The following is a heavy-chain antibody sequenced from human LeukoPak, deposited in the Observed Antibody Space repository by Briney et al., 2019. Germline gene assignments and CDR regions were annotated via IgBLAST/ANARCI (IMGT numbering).Heavy chain of an antibody. Sequence: ASVKVSCKAPGYTFTSYGISWVRQAPGQGLEWMGWISAYNGNTNYAQKLQGRVTMTTDTSTSTAYMELRSLRSDDTAVYYCARVERYYYDSSGYYYGYFQHWGQGTLVTVSS. D-gene: IGHD3-22*01. V-gene: IGHV1-18*01. J-gene: IGHJ1*01. CDR2: ISAYNGNT. CDR3: ARVERYYYDSSGYYYGYFQH. CDR1: GYTFTSYG.